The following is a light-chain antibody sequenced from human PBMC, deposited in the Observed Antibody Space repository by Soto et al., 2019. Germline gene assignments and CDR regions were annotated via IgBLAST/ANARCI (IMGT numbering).Light chain of an antibody. V-gene: IGKV3-20*01. Sequence: EMVLTHSPGTLSLSPGERATLSCRASQSVIISYLAWYQQQPGQSPRLLIYGASNRATGIPDRFSGSGSGTDFTLTISRLEPEDFAVYSCQQYATAPLTFGGGTKVDIK. CDR1: QSVIISY. CDR3: QQYATAPLT. J-gene: IGKJ4*01. CDR2: GAS.